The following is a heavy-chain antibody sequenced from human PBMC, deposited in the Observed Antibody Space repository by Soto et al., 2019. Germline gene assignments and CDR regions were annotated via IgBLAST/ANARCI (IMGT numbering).Heavy chain of an antibody. D-gene: IGHD3-3*01. J-gene: IGHJ6*03. CDR1: GFTFSSYS. CDR2: ISGSSGST. CDR3: AKDFGDLEWSNYMDV. V-gene: IGHV3-23*01. Sequence: PGGSLRLSCAASGFTFSSYSMNWVRQAPGKGLEWVSAISGSSGSTYYVESVKGRFTISRDNSKNTLYLQMNSLRAEDTAVYYCAKDFGDLEWSNYMDVWGKGTTVTVSS.